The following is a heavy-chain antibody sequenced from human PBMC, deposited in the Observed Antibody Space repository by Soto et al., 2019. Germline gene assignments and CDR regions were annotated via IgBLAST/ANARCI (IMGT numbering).Heavy chain of an antibody. J-gene: IGHJ5*02. V-gene: IGHV4-39*02. CDR1: GDSVTRSRYY. D-gene: IGHD3-22*01. Sequence: QLQLQESGPGLVKPSETLSLTCTVSGDSVTRSRYYWGWIRQPPGKGLEWIGSIYYSGSTYYNPSLKSRITISIDTSKNQISLNMNSMTAPDTAVYYCATEGGVVDANWFGPWGQGTLVTVSA. CDR2: IYYSGST. CDR3: ATEGGVVDANWFGP.